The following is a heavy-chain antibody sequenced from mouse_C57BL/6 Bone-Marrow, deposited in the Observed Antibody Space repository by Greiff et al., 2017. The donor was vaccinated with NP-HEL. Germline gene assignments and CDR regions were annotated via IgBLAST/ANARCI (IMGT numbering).Heavy chain of an antibody. J-gene: IGHJ1*03. CDR2: INYDGSST. D-gene: IGHD1-1*01. V-gene: IGHV5-16*01. CDR3: ARFITTVVAKDWYFDV. Sequence: EVQLVESEGGLVQPGSSMKLSCTASGFTFSDYYMAWVRQVPEKGLEWVANINYDGSSTYYLDSLKSRFIISRDNAKNILYLQMSSLKSEDTATYYCARFITTVVAKDWYFDVWGTGTTVTVSS. CDR1: GFTFSDYY.